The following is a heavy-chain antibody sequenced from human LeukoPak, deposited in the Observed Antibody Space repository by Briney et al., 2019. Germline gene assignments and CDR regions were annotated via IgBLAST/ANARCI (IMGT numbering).Heavy chain of an antibody. CDR3: ARRRYFDGSGYLE. CDR1: GDSISRSDSY. V-gene: IGHV4-39*01. D-gene: IGHD3-22*01. Sequence: PSETPSLTCSVSGDSISRSDSYWDWVRQPPGRGLEWIGTIYYSGRTYYSPSLKGRVTMSVDTSKNQFSLNLRSVTAADTATFYCARRRYFDGSGYLEWGQGTLLSVSS. J-gene: IGHJ1*01. CDR2: IYYSGRT.